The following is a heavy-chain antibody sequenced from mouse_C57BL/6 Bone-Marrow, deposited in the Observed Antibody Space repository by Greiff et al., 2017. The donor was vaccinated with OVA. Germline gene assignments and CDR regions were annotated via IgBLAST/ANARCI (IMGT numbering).Heavy chain of an antibody. J-gene: IGHJ4*01. CDR1: GYTFTSYW. Sequence: QVHLKQPGAELVKPGASVKMSCKASGYTFTSYWITWVKQRPGQGLEWIGDIYPRDGSTKYNEKFKGKATLTADKSSSTAYMQLNSLTSEDSAVYFCARNYRRAMDYWGQGTSVTVSS. CDR2: IYPRDGST. D-gene: IGHD2-14*01. V-gene: IGHV1-55*01. CDR3: ARNYRRAMDY.